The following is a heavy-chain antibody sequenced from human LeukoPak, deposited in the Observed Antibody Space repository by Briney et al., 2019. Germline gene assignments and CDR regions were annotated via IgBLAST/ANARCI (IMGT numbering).Heavy chain of an antibody. CDR2: VYDNGNS. J-gene: IGHJ4*02. CDR1: GGSMRHSY. V-gene: IGHV4-59*01. D-gene: IGHD3-16*02. CDR3: ARGNRYKPDFFDD. Sequence: PSETLSLACSVSGGSMRHSYWTWIRQTPEKGLEWIGYVYDNGNSNSRSSLRSRVSMSVDTSKNEFSLKLSSVTAADTAVYFCARGNRYKPDFFDDWGLGTPVTVSS.